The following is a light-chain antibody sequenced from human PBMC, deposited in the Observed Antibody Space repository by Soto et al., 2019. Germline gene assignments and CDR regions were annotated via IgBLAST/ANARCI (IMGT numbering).Light chain of an antibody. CDR1: QSISSW. J-gene: IGKJ1*01. V-gene: IGKV1-5*03. Sequence: IQMTQSPSTVSASVGDRVTITCRASQSISSWLAWYQQKPGKAPKLLIYKASSLESGVPSRFSGSGSGTEFTLTISSLQPDDFATYYCQQYHSYWAFDQGTKVEIK. CDR3: QQYHSYWA. CDR2: KAS.